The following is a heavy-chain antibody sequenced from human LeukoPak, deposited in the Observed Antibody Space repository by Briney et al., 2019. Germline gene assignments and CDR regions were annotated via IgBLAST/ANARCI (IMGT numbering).Heavy chain of an antibody. Sequence: GGSLRLSCAASGFTFSSYSMNWVRQAPGKGLEWVSAISSSSSYIYYADSVKGRFTISRHNAKNSLYLQMNSLRAEDTAVYYCARGALWFGELLSAFDIWGQGTMVTVSS. J-gene: IGHJ3*02. CDR1: GFTFSSYS. V-gene: IGHV3-21*01. CDR2: ISSSSSYI. CDR3: ARGALWFGELLSAFDI. D-gene: IGHD3-10*01.